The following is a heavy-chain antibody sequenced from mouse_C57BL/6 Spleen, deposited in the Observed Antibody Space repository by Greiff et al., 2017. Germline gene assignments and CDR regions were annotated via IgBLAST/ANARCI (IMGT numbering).Heavy chain of an antibody. CDR3: TPYYGSSSAWFAY. Sequence: VQLQQSGTVLARPGASVKMSCKTSGYTFTSYWMHWVKQRPGQGLEWIGAIYPGNSDTSYNQKFKGKAKLTAVTSASTAYMELSSLTNEDSAVYYCTPYYGSSSAWFAYWGQETLVTVSA. D-gene: IGHD1-1*01. J-gene: IGHJ3*01. CDR2: IYPGNSDT. CDR1: GYTFTSYW. V-gene: IGHV1-5*01.